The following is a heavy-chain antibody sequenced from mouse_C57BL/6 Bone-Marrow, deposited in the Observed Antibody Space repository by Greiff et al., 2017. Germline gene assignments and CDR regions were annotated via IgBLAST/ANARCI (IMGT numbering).Heavy chain of an antibody. Sequence: EVMLVESGGGLVQPGGSLKLSCAASGFTFSDYYMYWVRQTPEKRLEWVAYISNGGGSTYYPDTVKGRFTISRDNAKNPLYLQMSRLKSEDTAMYYCAIHEGYYYGGSSAWFAYWGQGTLVTVSA. CDR2: ISNGGGST. CDR3: AIHEGYYYGGSSAWFAY. D-gene: IGHD1-1*01. J-gene: IGHJ3*01. CDR1: GFTFSDYY. V-gene: IGHV5-12*01.